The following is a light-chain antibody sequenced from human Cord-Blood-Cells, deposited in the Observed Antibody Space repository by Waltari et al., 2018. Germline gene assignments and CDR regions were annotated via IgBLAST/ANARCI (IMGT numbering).Light chain of an antibody. CDR3: SSYTSSSTVV. CDR2: EVS. J-gene: IGLJ2*01. Sequence: QSAMTQPPSVSGSPGQSGTISCTGTSSDVGSYNLVSWYQQPPGTAPKLMIYEVSNRPSGVPDRFSGSKSGNTASLTISGLQAEDEADYYCSSYTSSSTVVFGGGTKLTVL. V-gene: IGLV2-18*02. CDR1: SSDVGSYNL.